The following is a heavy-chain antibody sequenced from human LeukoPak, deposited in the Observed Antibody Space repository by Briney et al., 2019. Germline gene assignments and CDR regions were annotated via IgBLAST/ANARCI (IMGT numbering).Heavy chain of an antibody. J-gene: IGHJ5*02. CDR1: GGTFSSYA. V-gene: IGHV1-69*05. Sequence: ASVKVSCKASGGTFSSYAISWVRQAPGQGLEWMGGIIPIFGTANYAQKFQGRVTITTDESTSTAYMELSSLRSEDTAVYYCARGGVVGATTTSFWFDPWGQGTLVTVSS. CDR2: IIPIFGTA. D-gene: IGHD1-26*01. CDR3: ARGGVVGATTTSFWFDP.